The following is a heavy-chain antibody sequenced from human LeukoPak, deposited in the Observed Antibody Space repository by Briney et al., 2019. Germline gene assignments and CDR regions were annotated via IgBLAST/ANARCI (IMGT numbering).Heavy chain of an antibody. D-gene: IGHD4-17*01. V-gene: IGHV3-23*01. J-gene: IGHJ4*02. CDR3: AKDLDYATYGYYFDY. CDR2: IGAVGAFT. Sequence: GGCLRLSCTLAGFSSSSYATNWVSPAPEAGLGWGSGIGAVGAFTYYADSVKGRFTIHRDNSKDTLYLQMNSLRADDTAVYYCAKDLDYATYGYYFDYWGQGTLVTVSS. CDR1: GFSSSSYA.